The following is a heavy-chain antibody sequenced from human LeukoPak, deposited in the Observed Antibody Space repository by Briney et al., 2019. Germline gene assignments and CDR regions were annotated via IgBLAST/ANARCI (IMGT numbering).Heavy chain of an antibody. J-gene: IGHJ5*02. CDR1: GYTFTGYY. CDR2: INPNSGGT. Sequence: GASVKVSCKASGYTFTGYYMHWVRQAPGQGLEWMEWINPNSGGTNYIQKFQGRVTMTRDTSISTAYVELSRLRSDDTAVYYCARDGSYFDWWRGNQKNNWFDPWGQGTLVTVSS. D-gene: IGHD3-9*01. CDR3: ARDGSYFDWWRGNQKNNWFDP. V-gene: IGHV1-2*02.